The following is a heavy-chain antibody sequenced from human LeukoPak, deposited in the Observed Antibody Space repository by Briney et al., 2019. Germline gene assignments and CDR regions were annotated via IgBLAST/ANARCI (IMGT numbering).Heavy chain of an antibody. J-gene: IGHJ4*02. V-gene: IGHV1-69*01. CDR1: GGTFSSYA. Sequence: SVKVSCKASGGTFSSYAISWVRQAPGQGLEWMGGIISNFGTTNYAQKFQGRVTITADESTSTAYMELSSLRSEDTAVYYCARDSPQYDTSGYLKYWGQGTLVTVSS. CDR2: IISNFGTT. CDR3: ARDSPQYDTSGYLKY. D-gene: IGHD3-22*01.